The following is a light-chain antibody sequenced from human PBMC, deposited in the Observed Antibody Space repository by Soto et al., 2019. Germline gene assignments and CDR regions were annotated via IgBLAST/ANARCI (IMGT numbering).Light chain of an antibody. J-gene: IGKJ1*01. Sequence: DIQMTQSPSSLSASVGDRVTITCRASQYISTDLNWYRQKSGQAPEVLIYSASTLQSGVPSRFSGRGSGTDFTLTIIGLQSEDFAIYYCQQSYTTPRTFGAGTKVEIK. CDR3: QQSYTTPRT. V-gene: IGKV1-39*01. CDR1: QYISTD. CDR2: SAS.